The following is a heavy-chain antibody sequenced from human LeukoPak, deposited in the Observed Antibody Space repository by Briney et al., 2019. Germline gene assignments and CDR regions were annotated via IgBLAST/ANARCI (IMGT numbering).Heavy chain of an antibody. J-gene: IGHJ6*03. CDR2: IYYSGST. V-gene: IGHV4-59*01. D-gene: IGHD3-9*01. CDR3: ARGFDWLLPSGYYCYMDV. Sequence: PSETLSLTCTVSGGSISSYYWSWIRQPPGKGLEWIGYIYYSGSTNYNPSLKSRVTISVDTSKNQFSLKLSSVTAADTAVYYCARGFDWLLPSGYYCYMDVWGKGTTVTVSS. CDR1: GGSISSYY.